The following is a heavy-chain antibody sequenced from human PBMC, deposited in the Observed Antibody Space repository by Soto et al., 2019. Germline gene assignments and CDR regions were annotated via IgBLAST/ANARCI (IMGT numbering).Heavy chain of an antibody. D-gene: IGHD6-19*01. Sequence: GGSLRLSCVASGFTFNNYGIHWVRQPPGKGLEWVTVISSDGNTKYYADSVKGRFTISRDDSKNTLYLQMDSLRPEDTAVYYCAKEIAVAGDFDYWGHGTLVTVSS. V-gene: IGHV3-30*18. CDR3: AKEIAVAGDFDY. CDR1: GFTFNNYG. CDR2: ISSDGNTK. J-gene: IGHJ4*01.